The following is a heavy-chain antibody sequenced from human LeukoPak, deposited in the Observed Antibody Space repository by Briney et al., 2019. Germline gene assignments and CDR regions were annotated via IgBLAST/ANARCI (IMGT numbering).Heavy chain of an antibody. D-gene: IGHD2-21*01. J-gene: IGHJ4*02. V-gene: IGHV4-39*01. CDR2: VYYSGST. Sequence: SETLSLTCTVSGGSISSGTYYWGWIRQPPGKGLEWIGSVYYSGSTYYNPSLKSRVTISVDTSKNQFSLKLSSVTAADTAVYYCARLWWGYGDYWGQGTLVTVSS. CDR1: GGSISSGTYY. CDR3: ARLWWGYGDY.